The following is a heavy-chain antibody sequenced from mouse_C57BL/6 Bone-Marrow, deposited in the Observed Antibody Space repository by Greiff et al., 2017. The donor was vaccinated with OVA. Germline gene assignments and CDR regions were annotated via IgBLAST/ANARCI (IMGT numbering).Heavy chain of an antibody. D-gene: IGHD1-1*01. Sequence: QVQLQQSGAELVRPGTSVKLSCKASGYTFTSYWMHWVKQRPGPGLEWIGVIDPSASYTNYNQKFKGKATLTVDTSSSTAYMPLSSLTSDDSAVYYGARSAHYGSRKYAMDYWGQGTSVTVSS. CDR2: IDPSASYT. CDR1: GYTFTSYW. J-gene: IGHJ4*01. CDR3: ARSAHYGSRKYAMDY. V-gene: IGHV1-59*01.